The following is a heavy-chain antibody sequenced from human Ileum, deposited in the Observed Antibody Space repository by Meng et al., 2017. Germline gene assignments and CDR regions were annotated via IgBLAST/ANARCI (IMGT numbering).Heavy chain of an antibody. CDR2: IFTSGTT. D-gene: IGHD3-10*01. J-gene: IGHJ4*01. Sequence: GSLRLSCNVSDGSISNYFWSWIRQPVGKGLEWIGRIFTSGTTNYSPALKSRVTMSLDTSKNQLSLNLSSVTAADTAIYYCARENVSGSYRPLDYWGHGKQVTVSS. CDR3: ARENVSGSYRPLDY. V-gene: IGHV4-4*07. CDR1: DGSISNYF.